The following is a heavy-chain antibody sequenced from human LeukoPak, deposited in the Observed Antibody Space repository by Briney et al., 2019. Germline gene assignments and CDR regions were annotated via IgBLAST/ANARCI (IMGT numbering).Heavy chain of an antibody. Sequence: PSETLSLTCTVSGGSISSYYWSWIRQPAGKGLEWIGRIYTSGRTMYNPSLKSRVTISIDTSKKQFSLKLSSVTAADTAVYYCARDYFDSSLYLGFWGRGTLVTVSS. CDR3: ARDYFDSSLYLGF. V-gene: IGHV4-4*07. D-gene: IGHD3-22*01. CDR1: GGSISSYY. CDR2: IYTSGRT. J-gene: IGHJ4*02.